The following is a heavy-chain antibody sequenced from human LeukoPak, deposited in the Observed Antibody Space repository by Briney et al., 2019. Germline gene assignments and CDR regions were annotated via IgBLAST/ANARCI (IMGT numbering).Heavy chain of an antibody. CDR2: IKEDGSEK. CDR3: ARDNGF. Sequence: PGGALRLSCAASGFTFTSYWMNWVRQAPGKGLEWVANIKEDGSEKYYVDSVKGRFTISRDNAKNSVYLQMNSLRAEGTAVYYCARDNGFWGQGTLVTASS. D-gene: IGHD2-8*01. CDR1: GFTFTSYW. J-gene: IGHJ4*02. V-gene: IGHV3-7*01.